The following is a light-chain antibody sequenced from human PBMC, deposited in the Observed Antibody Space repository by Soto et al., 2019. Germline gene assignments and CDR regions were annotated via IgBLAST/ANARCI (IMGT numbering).Light chain of an antibody. Sequence: PQSPDSLAVSQGERPTLSCSASQSVSSSYLAWYQQKPGQAPRLLIYDASNRATGIPARFSGSGSGTDFTLTISSLEAEDFAVYYCQQRSNWPPITFGQGTRLEIK. CDR3: QQRSNWPPIT. V-gene: IGKV3-11*01. CDR1: QSVSSSY. J-gene: IGKJ5*01. CDR2: DAS.